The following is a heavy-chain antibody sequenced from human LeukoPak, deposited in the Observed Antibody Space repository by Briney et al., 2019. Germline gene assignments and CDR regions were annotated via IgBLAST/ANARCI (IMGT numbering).Heavy chain of an antibody. D-gene: IGHD3-22*01. CDR3: ARGAGSSGYYSIFYFDY. J-gene: IGHJ4*02. V-gene: IGHV4-59*01. Sequence: SETLSLTCTVSGGSISSYYWNWIRQPPGKGLEWIGYIYYSGSTNYNPSLKSRVTISVDTSKNQFSLKLSSVTAADTAVYYCARGAGSSGYYSIFYFDYWGQGTLVTVSS. CDR2: IYYSGST. CDR1: GGSISSYY.